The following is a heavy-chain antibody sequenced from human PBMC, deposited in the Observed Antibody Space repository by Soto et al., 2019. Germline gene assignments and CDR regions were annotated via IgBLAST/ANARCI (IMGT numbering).Heavy chain of an antibody. J-gene: IGHJ4*02. CDR2: ISSRGSTM. V-gene: IGHV3-48*03. D-gene: IGHD2-2*01. CDR1: GFTFRRYE. CDR3: ARDLGPNARAKY. Sequence: GGSLKISFAASGFTFRRYELECVRQAPWQGVEGVSFISSRGSTMDYAASVKGRFTISRDNAKNSLYLQMNSLRAEDTAVYYCARDLGPNARAKYWGQGTLVTVA.